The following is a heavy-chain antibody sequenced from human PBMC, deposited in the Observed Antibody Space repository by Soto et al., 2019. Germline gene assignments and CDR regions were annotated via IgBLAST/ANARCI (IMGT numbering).Heavy chain of an antibody. CDR3: ARAYDILTGDAFDI. CDR2: IYSGGST. J-gene: IGHJ3*02. Sequence: GGSRLSCAASGFTVSSNYMSWVRQAPGKGLEWVSVIYSGGSTYYADSVKGRFTISRHNSKNTLYLQMNSLRAEDTAVYYCARAYDILTGDAFDIWGQGTMVTVSS. V-gene: IGHV3-66*01. CDR1: GFTVSSNY. D-gene: IGHD3-9*01.